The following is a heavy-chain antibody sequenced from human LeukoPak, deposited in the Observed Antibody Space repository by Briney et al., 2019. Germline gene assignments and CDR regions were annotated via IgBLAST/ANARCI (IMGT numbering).Heavy chain of an antibody. CDR2: ISGDGRST. J-gene: IGHJ3*02. CDR1: EFTFSSFW. Sequence: GGSPRLSRAASEFTFSSFWMHWVRQAPGKGLVWVSRISGDGRSTSEADSVKGRFTISRDNAKNTMYLQMNSLRAEDTAVYYCARDTLSCTGGYCYHDIWGQGTMVTVSS. V-gene: IGHV3-74*01. D-gene: IGHD2-21*02. CDR3: ARDTLSCTGGYCYHDI.